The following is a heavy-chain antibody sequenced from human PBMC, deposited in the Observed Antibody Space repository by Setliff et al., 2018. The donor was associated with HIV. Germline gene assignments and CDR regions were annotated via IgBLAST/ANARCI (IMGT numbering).Heavy chain of an antibody. CDR2: INWNGGST. CDR1: GFTFDDYG. CDR3: ARGEDYYDYVWGSYLDI. D-gene: IGHD3-16*01. Sequence: PGGSLRLSCAASGFTFDDYGMSWVRQAPGKGLEWVSGINWNGGSTGYADSVKGRFTISRDDAKNSLYLQMNSLRAEDTAVYYCARGEDYYDYVWGSYLDIWGQGTMVTVSS. J-gene: IGHJ3*02. V-gene: IGHV3-20*04.